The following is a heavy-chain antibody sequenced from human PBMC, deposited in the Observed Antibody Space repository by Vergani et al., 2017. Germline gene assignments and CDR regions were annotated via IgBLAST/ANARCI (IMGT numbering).Heavy chain of an antibody. CDR2: INAGNGNT. CDR3: ARAHCSSTSCYDWFDP. V-gene: IGHV1-3*01. D-gene: IGHD2-2*01. Sequence: QVQLVQSGAEVKKPGASVKVSCKASGYTFTSYAMHWVRQAPGQRLEWMGWINAGNGNTKYSQKFQGRVTITRDTSASTAYMELSSLRSEDTAVYYCARAHCSSTSCYDWFDPWGQGTLVTVSS. J-gene: IGHJ5*02. CDR1: GYTFTSYA.